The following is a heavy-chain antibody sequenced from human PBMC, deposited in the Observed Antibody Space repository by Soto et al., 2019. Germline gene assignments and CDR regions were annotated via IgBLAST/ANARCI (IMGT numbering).Heavy chain of an antibody. CDR2: IKQDGSEK. CDR1: GFTFSSYW. CDR3: GRAGGSGSYWSKYYYYGMDV. Sequence: EVQLVESGGGLVQPGGSLRLSCAASGFTFSSYWMSWVRQAPGKGLEWVANIKQDGSEKYYVDSVKGRFTISRDNAKNSLYRKMNGVSAEDTAVYYCGRAGGSGSYWSKYYYYGMDVGGQGTTVTVSS. V-gene: IGHV3-7*05. D-gene: IGHD3-10*01. J-gene: IGHJ6*02.